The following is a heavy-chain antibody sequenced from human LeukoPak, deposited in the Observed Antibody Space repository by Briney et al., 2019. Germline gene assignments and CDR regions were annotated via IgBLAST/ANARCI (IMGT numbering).Heavy chain of an antibody. CDR3: AKGYCSGGSCFPPGYYYYYGLDA. J-gene: IGHJ6*02. CDR2: ISSGSEYI. Sequence: GGSLRLTCAASGFRFSVYSLNWVRQAPGKGLEWVSSISSGSEYIYYSDSVKGRFTISRDNAKNSLYLQMNSLRAEDTALYYCAKGYCSGGSCFPPGYYYYYGLDAWGRGTTVTVSS. V-gene: IGHV3-21*04. CDR1: GFRFSVYS. D-gene: IGHD2-15*01.